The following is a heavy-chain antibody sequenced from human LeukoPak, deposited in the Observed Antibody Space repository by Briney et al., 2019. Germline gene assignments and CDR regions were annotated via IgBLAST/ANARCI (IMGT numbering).Heavy chain of an antibody. CDR3: ASLGGTYDY. D-gene: IGHD1-26*01. CDR2: IYNSGST. Sequence: SETLSLTCTVSGGSISSYFWSWIRQPPGKGLEWTGYIYNSGSTKYNPSLQSRVSISVHTSKSQVSLKLSSVTAADTAVYCCASLGGTYDYWGQGTLVTVSS. CDR1: GGSISSYF. J-gene: IGHJ4*02. V-gene: IGHV4-59*08.